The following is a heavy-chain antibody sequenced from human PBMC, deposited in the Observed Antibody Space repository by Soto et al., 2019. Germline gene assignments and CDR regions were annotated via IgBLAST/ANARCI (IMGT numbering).Heavy chain of an antibody. CDR3: ARSRLAGVDYYYYGMDV. V-gene: IGHV1-69*01. CDR1: GGTFSSYA. D-gene: IGHD6-25*01. J-gene: IGHJ6*02. Sequence: QVQLVQSGAEVKKPGSSVKVSCKASGGTFSSYAISWVRQAPGQGLEWMGGIIPIFGTANYAQKFQGRVTITADESTSTAYMELSSLRSEDTAVYYCARSRLAGVDYYYYGMDVWGQGTTVTVSS. CDR2: IIPIFGTA.